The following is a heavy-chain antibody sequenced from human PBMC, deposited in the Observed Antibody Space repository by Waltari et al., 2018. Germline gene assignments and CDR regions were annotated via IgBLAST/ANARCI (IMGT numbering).Heavy chain of an antibody. CDR2: IYYSGST. Sequence: QVQLQESGPGLVKPSQTLSLTCTVSGGSISSVGYYWSWIRQHPGKGLEWIGYIYYSGSTYYNPSLKSLVTISVDTSKNHFSLKLSSVTAADTAVYYCARGWGRHFWYFDLWGRGTLVTVSS. D-gene: IGHD2-21*02. CDR1: GGSISSVGYY. CDR3: ARGWGRHFWYFDL. J-gene: IGHJ2*01. V-gene: IGHV4-31*01.